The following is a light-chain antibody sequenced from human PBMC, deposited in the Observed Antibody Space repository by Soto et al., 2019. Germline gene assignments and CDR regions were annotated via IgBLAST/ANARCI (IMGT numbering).Light chain of an antibody. CDR2: EVS. V-gene: IGLV2-23*02. Sequence: QSALTQPASVSGSPGQSITISCTRTNSDVGSYNFVSWYQQHPGKVPKVMIFEVSKRPSGVSDRFSGSKSGNTASLTISGLQAEDEADYYCCSTAGSSTYVFGTGTKLTVL. J-gene: IGLJ1*01. CDR3: CSTAGSSTYV. CDR1: NSDVGSYNF.